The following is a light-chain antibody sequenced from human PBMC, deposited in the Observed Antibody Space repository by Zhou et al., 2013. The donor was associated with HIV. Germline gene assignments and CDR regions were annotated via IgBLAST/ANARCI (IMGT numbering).Light chain of an antibody. CDR1: QSVNHN. J-gene: IGKJ1*01. Sequence: DIQLTQSPPTLSASVGDAVIITCRASQSVNHNLAWYQQRPGKPPKLIIYRASSLQSGVPSRFSGSGSEREFNLTIDGLQPDDFATYYCHQYDNLWTFGPGTRVDVK. V-gene: IGKV1-5*03. CDR3: HQYDNLWT. CDR2: RAS.